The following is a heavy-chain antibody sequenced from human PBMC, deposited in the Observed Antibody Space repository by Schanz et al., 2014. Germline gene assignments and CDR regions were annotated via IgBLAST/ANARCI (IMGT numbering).Heavy chain of an antibody. CDR1: RLTFGNYW. V-gene: IGHV3-7*01. Sequence: EVQLVESGGGLVQPGGSLRLSCATSRLTFGNYWMSWVRQAPGKGLEWVANINQDGSQKYYVGSVKGRFTISRDNAKDSLYLQMNSLRDEDTAIYYCARDPHSLDYWGQGALVTVSS. CDR3: ARDPHSLDY. CDR2: INQDGSQK. J-gene: IGHJ4*02.